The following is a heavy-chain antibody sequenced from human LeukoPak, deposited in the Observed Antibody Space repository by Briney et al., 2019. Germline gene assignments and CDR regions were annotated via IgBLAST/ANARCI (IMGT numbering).Heavy chain of an antibody. D-gene: IGHD1-14*01. CDR3: VKDNPLDY. J-gene: IGHJ4*02. V-gene: IGHV3-30*02. Sequence: GGSLRLSCAASGFTFNSYAIYWVRQRPGKGLEWVAFIRYDGNNKLYADSMKGRFTISRDNSKNTLYLHINSLRAEDTAVYYCVKDNPLDYWGQGTLVIVSS. CDR1: GFTFNSYA. CDR2: IRYDGNNK.